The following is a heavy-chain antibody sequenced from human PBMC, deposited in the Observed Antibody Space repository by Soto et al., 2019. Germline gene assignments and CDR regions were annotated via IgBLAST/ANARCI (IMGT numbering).Heavy chain of an antibody. V-gene: IGHV1-3*01. CDR1: GYTFTSYA. Sequence: GASVKVSCKASGYTFTSYAMHWVRQAPGQRLEWMGWINAGNGNTKYSQKFQGRVTITRDTSASTAYMELSSLRSEDTAVYYCARGGYCSGGSCYLIDYWGQGTLVTVSS. D-gene: IGHD2-15*01. CDR3: ARGGYCSGGSCYLIDY. J-gene: IGHJ4*02. CDR2: INAGNGNT.